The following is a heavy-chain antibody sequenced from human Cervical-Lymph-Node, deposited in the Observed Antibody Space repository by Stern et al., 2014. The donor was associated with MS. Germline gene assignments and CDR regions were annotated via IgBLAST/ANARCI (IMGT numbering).Heavy chain of an antibody. D-gene: IGHD1-26*01. CDR1: GGSIRGYY. Sequence: VQLVESGPGLVKPSETLSLTCILSGGSIRGYYWSWIRQPPGQGMEWIGYGPYSGSTNYNPSLRSRVTISVDTSQNQFSLKLSSVTAADTAVYYCARKLNRGSYYDVFDIWGQGTMV. J-gene: IGHJ3*02. CDR2: GPYSGST. V-gene: IGHV4-59*12. CDR3: ARKLNRGSYYDVFDI.